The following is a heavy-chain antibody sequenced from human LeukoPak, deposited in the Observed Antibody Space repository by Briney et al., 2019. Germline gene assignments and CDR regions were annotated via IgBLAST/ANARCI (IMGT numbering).Heavy chain of an antibody. CDR2: IYYSGST. CDR3: ASEGDWGEFDY. CDR1: GASISSYY. J-gene: IGHJ4*02. V-gene: IGHV4-59*01. D-gene: IGHD3-10*01. Sequence: SETLSLTCTVAGASISSYYWSWIRQPPGKGLEWIGYIYYSGSTNYNPSLKSRVTISVDTSKNQFSLELSSVTAADTAVYYCASEGDWGEFDYWGQGTLVTVSS.